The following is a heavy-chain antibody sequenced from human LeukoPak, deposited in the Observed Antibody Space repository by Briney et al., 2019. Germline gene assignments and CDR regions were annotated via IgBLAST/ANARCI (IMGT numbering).Heavy chain of an antibody. J-gene: IGHJ3*02. V-gene: IGHV4-34*01. Sequence: PSETLSLTCAVYGGSFSGYYWSWIRQPPGKGLEWIGEINHSGSTNYNPSLKSRVTISVDTSKNQFSLKLSSVTAADTAVYYCARDESGAFDIWGQGTMVTVSS. CDR3: ARDESGAFDI. CDR2: INHSGST. CDR1: GGSFSGYY.